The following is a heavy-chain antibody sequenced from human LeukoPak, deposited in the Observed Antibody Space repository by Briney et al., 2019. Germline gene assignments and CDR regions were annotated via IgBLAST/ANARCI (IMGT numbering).Heavy chain of an antibody. V-gene: IGHV4-4*02. CDR3: ASHDPQNSSSSSDY. Sequence: SETLSLTCAVSGGSISSSNWWSWVRQPPGKGLEWIGEIYHSGSTNYNPFLKSRVTISVDKSKNQFSLKLSSVTAADTAVYYCASHDPQNSSSSSDYWGQGTLVTVSS. D-gene: IGHD6-13*01. J-gene: IGHJ4*02. CDR2: IYHSGST. CDR1: GGSISSSNW.